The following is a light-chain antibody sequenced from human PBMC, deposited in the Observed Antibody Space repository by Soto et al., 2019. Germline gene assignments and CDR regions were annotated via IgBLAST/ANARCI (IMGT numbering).Light chain of an antibody. CDR2: GIS. CDR3: QQYNNWPLT. J-gene: IGKJ4*01. V-gene: IGKV3-15*01. Sequence: EIVMTQSPATLSVSPGETATLSCRASQSLTSYLAWYQQTPDQAPRLLIYGISTRATDIPARFSGSGSGTEFTLTISSLQSEDFAVYYCQQYNNWPLTFGGGTKGDIK. CDR1: QSLTSY.